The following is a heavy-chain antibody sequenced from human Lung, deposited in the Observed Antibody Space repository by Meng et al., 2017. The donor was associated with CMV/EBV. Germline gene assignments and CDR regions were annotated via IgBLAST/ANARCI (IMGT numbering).Heavy chain of an antibody. J-gene: IGHJ5*02. CDR3: ARDSSSRWSITGDTSWFDP. CDR1: GGTSNTYT. D-gene: IGHD1-14*01. Sequence: SVXVSXXASGGTSNTYTFNWVRQAPGRGLEWMGGIIPYLDESNYAQTFQGRLTITSDRSTAAFMELTSLRSEDTAVYYCARDSSSRWSITGDTSWFDPWGQGTLVTVSS. CDR2: IIPYLDES. V-gene: IGHV1-69*10.